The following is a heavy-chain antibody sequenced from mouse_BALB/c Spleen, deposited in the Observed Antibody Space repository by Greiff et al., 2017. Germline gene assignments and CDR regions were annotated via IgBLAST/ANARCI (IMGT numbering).Heavy chain of an antibody. CDR3: AKSGTTEGGFAY. CDR2: IDPSDSYT. V-gene: IGHV1-69*02. CDR1: GYTFTSYW. D-gene: IGHD1-1*01. J-gene: IGHJ3*01. Sequence: QVQLKQSGAELVKPGASVKLSCKASGYTFTSYWMYWVKQRPGQGLEWIGEIDPSDSYTNYNQKFKGKATLTGDKSSSTAYMQLSSLTSEDSAVYYCAKSGTTEGGFAYWGQGTLVTVSA.